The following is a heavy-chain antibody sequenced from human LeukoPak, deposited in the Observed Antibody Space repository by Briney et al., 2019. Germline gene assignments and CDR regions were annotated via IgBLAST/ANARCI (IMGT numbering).Heavy chain of an antibody. V-gene: IGHV4-59*01. CDR2: IYYSGST. CDR3: ARDGGSIAALAP. CDR1: GGSISSYY. D-gene: IGHD6-13*01. Sequence: SETLSLTCTVSGGSISSYYWSWIRQPPGKRLEWIGYIYYSGSTNYNPSLKSRVTISVDTSKNQFSLKLSSVTAADTAVYYCARDGGSIAALAPWGQGTLVTVSS. J-gene: IGHJ5*02.